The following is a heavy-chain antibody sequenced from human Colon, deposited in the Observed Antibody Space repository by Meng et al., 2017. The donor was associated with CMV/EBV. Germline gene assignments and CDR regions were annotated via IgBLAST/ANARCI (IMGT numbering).Heavy chain of an antibody. CDR1: GFSFTTDKAG. V-gene: IGHV2-5*02. J-gene: IGHJ4*02. CDR3: VHRSYSGQDDY. Sequence: IHLKESRPPLVKPPPTLTLSCTFSGFSFTTDKAGVGWIRHPPGKALEWLALIYWDDDTRYSPSLKTRLTITRDTSKNQVILTMTNMDPADTATYYCVHRSYSGQDDYWGQGALVTVSS. CDR2: IYWDDDT. D-gene: IGHD5-12*01.